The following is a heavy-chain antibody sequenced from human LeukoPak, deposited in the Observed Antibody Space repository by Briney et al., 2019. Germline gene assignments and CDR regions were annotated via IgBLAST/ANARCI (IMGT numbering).Heavy chain of an antibody. J-gene: IGHJ4*02. V-gene: IGHV4-4*09. Sequence: KPSETLSLTCTVSGGSISSYYWSWIRQPPGKGLEWIGYIYTGGSTNYNPSLKSRVTISVDTSKNQFSLKLSSVTAADTAVYYCARLHYYDSSGYWVYYFDYWGQGTLVTVSS. CDR1: GGSISSYY. CDR2: IYTGGST. D-gene: IGHD3-22*01. CDR3: ARLHYYDSSGYWVYYFDY.